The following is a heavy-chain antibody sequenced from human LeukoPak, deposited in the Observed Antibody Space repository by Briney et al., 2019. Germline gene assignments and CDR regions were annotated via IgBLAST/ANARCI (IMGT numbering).Heavy chain of an antibody. D-gene: IGHD2-15*01. CDR2: INPNSGGT. V-gene: IGHV1-2*02. CDR3: AREGLVVAATLFDY. CDR1: GYTFTGYY. Sequence: ASVKVSCKASGYTFTGYYMHWVRQAPGQGLEWMGWINPNSGGTNYAQKFQGRVTMTRDTSISTAYMELSRLRSDDTAAYYCAREGLVVAATLFDYWGQGTLVTVSS. J-gene: IGHJ4*02.